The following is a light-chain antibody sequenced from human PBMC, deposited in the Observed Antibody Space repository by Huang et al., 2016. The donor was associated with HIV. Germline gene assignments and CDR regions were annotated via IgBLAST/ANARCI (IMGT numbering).Light chain of an antibody. V-gene: IGKV3-15*01. Sequence: EIVMTQSPATLSVSPGERATLPCRASQSVNSDLAWYQQKPGQAPRLLMFGASTSATGIPARFSGSGSGTEFTLTISSLQSEDFAVYYCQQYNNWPLTWTFGQGTKVEIK. CDR2: GAS. J-gene: IGKJ1*01. CDR1: QSVNSD. CDR3: QQYNNWPLTWT.